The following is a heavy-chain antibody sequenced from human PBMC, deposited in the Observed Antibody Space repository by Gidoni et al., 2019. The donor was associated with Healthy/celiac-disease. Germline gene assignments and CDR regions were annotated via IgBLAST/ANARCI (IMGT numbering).Heavy chain of an antibody. J-gene: IGHJ4*02. CDR1: VFTFSSYG. Sequence: QVQLVESGGGVVQPGRSLRRSCVPSVFTFSSYGMHWVRQAPGKGLEWVAVIWYDGSNKYYADSVKGRFTISRDNSNNTLYLQMNSLRAEDTAVYYCARAPFLTSYYDYWGQGTLVTVSS. D-gene: IGHD2-2*01. CDR3: ARAPFLTSYYDY. V-gene: IGHV3-33*01. CDR2: IWYDGSNK.